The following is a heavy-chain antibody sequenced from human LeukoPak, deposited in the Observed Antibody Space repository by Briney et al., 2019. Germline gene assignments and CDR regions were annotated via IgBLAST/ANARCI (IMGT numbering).Heavy chain of an antibody. D-gene: IGHD4-17*01. J-gene: IGHJ4*02. CDR3: SSPTVTAD. CDR2: IRSKANSYAT. CDR1: GFTFSGSD. Sequence: PGGSLKLSCAASGFTFSGSDMHWVRQASGRGLEWVGRIRSKANSYATAYAASVTGRFTISRDDSKNTMYLQMHSLKTEDTALYYCSSPTVTADWGQGTLVTVSS. V-gene: IGHV3-73*01.